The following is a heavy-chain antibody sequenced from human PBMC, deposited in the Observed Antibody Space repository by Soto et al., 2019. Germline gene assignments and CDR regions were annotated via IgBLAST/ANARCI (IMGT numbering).Heavy chain of an antibody. CDR1: GFTFSSYW. J-gene: IGHJ4*02. Sequence: PGGSLRLSCAASGFTFSSYWMSWVRQAPGKGLEWVANIKQDGSEKYYVDSVKGRFTISRDNAKNSLYLQMNSLRAEDTAVCYCARARLPAAIRGYFDYWGQGTLVTVS. V-gene: IGHV3-7*03. D-gene: IGHD2-2*02. CDR2: IKQDGSEK. CDR3: ARARLPAAIRGYFDY.